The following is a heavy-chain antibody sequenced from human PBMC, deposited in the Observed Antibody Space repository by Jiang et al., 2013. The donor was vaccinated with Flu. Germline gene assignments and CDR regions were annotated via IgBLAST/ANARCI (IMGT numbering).Heavy chain of an antibody. J-gene: IGHJ4*02. Sequence: SIYYSGSTYXNPSLKSRVTISVDTSKNQFSLKLSSVTAADTAVYYCARRGGLDYDYVWGSFTGFDYWGQGTLVTVSS. CDR2: IYYSGST. D-gene: IGHD3-16*01. CDR3: ARRGGLDYDYVWGSFTGFDY. V-gene: IGHV4-39*01.